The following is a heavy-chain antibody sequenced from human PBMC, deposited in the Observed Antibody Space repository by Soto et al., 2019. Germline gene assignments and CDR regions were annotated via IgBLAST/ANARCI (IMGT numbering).Heavy chain of an antibody. Sequence: QAHLAQSGAEVRQPGSSVTVSCKASGGTFNNYGIRWVRQAPGQGLEWMGVIIPLYGTVTYAQKFQGRALITADKSTSTVYMELMSVRSDDPSVYYCARVRVIRGSIPSHLGIWGQGTLVTFSS. CDR3: ARVRVIRGSIPSHLGI. V-gene: IGHV1-69*06. J-gene: IGHJ4*02. D-gene: IGHD3-10*01. CDR1: GGTFNNYG. CDR2: IIPLYGTV.